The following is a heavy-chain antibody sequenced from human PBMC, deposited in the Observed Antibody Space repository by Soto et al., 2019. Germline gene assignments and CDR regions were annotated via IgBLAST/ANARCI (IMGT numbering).Heavy chain of an antibody. Sequence: GGSLRLSCAASGFTFSSYAMSWVRQAPGKGLEWVSAMSGSGSSTYDADSVKGRFTISRDNSKNTLYLQMNSLRAEDTAVYYCAKAGYSSGWYPNWFDPWGQGTLVTVSS. D-gene: IGHD6-19*01. CDR1: GFTFSSYA. V-gene: IGHV3-23*01. J-gene: IGHJ5*02. CDR2: MSGSGSST. CDR3: AKAGYSSGWYPNWFDP.